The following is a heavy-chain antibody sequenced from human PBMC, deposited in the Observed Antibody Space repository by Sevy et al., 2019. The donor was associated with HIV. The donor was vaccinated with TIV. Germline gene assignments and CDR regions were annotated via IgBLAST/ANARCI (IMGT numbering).Heavy chain of an antibody. D-gene: IGHD5-18*01. Sequence: GESLKISCAASGFTFSNAWMSWVRQAPGKGLEWVGRIKSKTDGGTTDYAAPVKGRFTISRDDSKNTLYLQMNSLKTEDTAVYYCTTGIQLVDYYYYGMDVWGQGTTVIVSS. V-gene: IGHV3-15*01. CDR1: GFTFSNAW. CDR3: TTGIQLVDYYYYGMDV. J-gene: IGHJ6*02. CDR2: IKSKTDGGTT.